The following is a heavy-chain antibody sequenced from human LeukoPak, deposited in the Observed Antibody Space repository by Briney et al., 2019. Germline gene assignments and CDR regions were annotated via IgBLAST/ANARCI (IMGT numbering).Heavy chain of an antibody. CDR2: ISYDGSNK. CDR3: ARDRADVFDY. D-gene: IGHD3-10*01. J-gene: IGHJ4*02. Sequence: GGSLRLSCAASGFTFNRAWMTWVRQAPGKGLEWVAVISYDGSNKYYADSVKGRFTISRDNSKNTLYLQMNSLRAEDTAVYYCARDRADVFDYWGQGTLVTVSS. CDR1: GFTFNRAW. V-gene: IGHV3-30-3*01.